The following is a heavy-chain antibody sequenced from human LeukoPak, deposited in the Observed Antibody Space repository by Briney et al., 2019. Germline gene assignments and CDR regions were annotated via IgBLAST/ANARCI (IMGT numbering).Heavy chain of an antibody. J-gene: IGHJ5*02. CDR3: ARQRVAGMYNWFDH. CDR2: IYHSGST. CDR1: GGSISSSNW. Sequence: SETLSLTCAVSGGSISSSNWWSWVRQPPGEGLGWIGEIYHSGSTNYNPSLKSRVTISVDKSKNQFSLKLSSVTAADTAVYYCARQRVAGMYNWFDHWGQGTLVTVSS. D-gene: IGHD6-19*01. V-gene: IGHV4-4*02.